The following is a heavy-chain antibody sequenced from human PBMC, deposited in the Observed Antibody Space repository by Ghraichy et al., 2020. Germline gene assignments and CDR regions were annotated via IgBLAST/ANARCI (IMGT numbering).Heavy chain of an antibody. D-gene: IGHD6-19*01. J-gene: IGHJ3*02. Sequence: LSLTCAASGFNFSRYGMSWVRQAPGKGLEWVSAINNTGGNSNYADSVKGRFTISRDNTKSTLYLQINSLRAEDTAVYYCAKDYSSGWYDAFDIWGQGTMVTISS. CDR1: GFNFSRYG. CDR2: INNTGGNS. CDR3: AKDYSSGWYDAFDI. V-gene: IGHV3-23*01.